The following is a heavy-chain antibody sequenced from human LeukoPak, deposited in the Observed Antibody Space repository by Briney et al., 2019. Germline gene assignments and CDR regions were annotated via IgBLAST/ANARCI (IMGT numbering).Heavy chain of an antibody. D-gene: IGHD3-3*01. CDR2: INAGNGNT. CDR3: ARASGYFDAFDI. CDR1: GYTFTSYA. J-gene: IGHJ3*02. V-gene: IGHV1-3*03. Sequence: GASVKVSCKASGYTFTSYAMHWVRQAPGQRLEWMGWINAGNGNTKYSQEFQGRVTITRDTSASTAYMELSSLRSEDTALYYCARASGYFDAFDIWGQGTMVTVSS.